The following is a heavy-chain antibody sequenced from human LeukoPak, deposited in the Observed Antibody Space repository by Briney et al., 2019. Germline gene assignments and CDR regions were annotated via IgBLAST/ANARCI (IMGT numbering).Heavy chain of an antibody. Sequence: PGRSLRLSCAASRFTFSSYAMHWVRQAPGKGLEWVAVISYDGSNKYYADSVKGRFTISRDNSKNTLYLQMNSLRAEDTAVYYCASTYYYDSSGYSSLNYWGQGTLVTVSS. CDR1: RFTFSSYA. CDR2: ISYDGSNK. D-gene: IGHD3-22*01. CDR3: ASTYYYDSSGYSSLNY. J-gene: IGHJ4*02. V-gene: IGHV3-30-3*01.